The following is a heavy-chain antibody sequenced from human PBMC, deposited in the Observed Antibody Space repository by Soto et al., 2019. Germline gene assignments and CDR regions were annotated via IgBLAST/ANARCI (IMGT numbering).Heavy chain of an antibody. Sequence: QVQLQESGPGLVKPSQTLSLTCTVSGGSISSGDYYWSWIRQPPGKGLEWIGYIYYSGSTYYNPSPKSRVTISVDTSKNQFSPKLSCVTAADTAVYYCARWWSGSRQGFDPWGQGTLVTVSS. V-gene: IGHV4-31*03. J-gene: IGHJ5*02. D-gene: IGHD3-3*01. CDR2: IYYSGST. CDR1: GGSISSGDYY. CDR3: ARWWSGSRQGFDP.